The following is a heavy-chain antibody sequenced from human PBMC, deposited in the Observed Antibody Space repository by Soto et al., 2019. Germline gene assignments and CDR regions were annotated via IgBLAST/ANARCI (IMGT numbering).Heavy chain of an antibody. V-gene: IGHV3-7*01. CDR1: GFTFSNYW. Sequence: EVQLVESGGGLVQPGGSLRLSCAASGFTFSNYWMSWVRQAPGRGLEWVANIILDGTEKYYVDSLKGRFTLTRDNAKNPLYLKMNSLRAEDTAVYYCERGGNRFDSWGQGTLVTVSS. CDR3: ERGGNRFDS. J-gene: IGHJ5*01. CDR2: IILDGTEK.